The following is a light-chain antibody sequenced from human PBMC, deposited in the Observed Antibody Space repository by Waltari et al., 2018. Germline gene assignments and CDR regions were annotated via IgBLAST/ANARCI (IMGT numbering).Light chain of an antibody. CDR2: EAS. J-gene: IGKJ4*01. CDR3: MQTLRLPSFS. V-gene: IGKV2D-29*01. CDR1: KGLLRSDGKTY. Sequence: VVTQAPLSMSATPGHRASMSCKPSKGLLRSDGKTYLYWYLNKPGQPPRLLIYEASKRFSGVPDRFSGSGSGTDFTLRISRVEAEDVGVYYCMQTLRLPSFSFGGGTKVEIK.